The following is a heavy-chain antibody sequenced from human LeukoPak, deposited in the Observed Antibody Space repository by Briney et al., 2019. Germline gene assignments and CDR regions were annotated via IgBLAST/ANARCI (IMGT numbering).Heavy chain of an antibody. Sequence: GASVKVSCKASGYTFTSFGISWVRQAPGHGLEWIGWINPNSGGTNYAQKFQGRVTMTRDTSISTAYMELSRLRSDDTAVYYCARVPDCGGDCPTYYFDYWGQGTLVTVSS. J-gene: IGHJ4*02. D-gene: IGHD2-21*02. CDR2: INPNSGGT. CDR1: GYTFTSFG. CDR3: ARVPDCGGDCPTYYFDY. V-gene: IGHV1-2*02.